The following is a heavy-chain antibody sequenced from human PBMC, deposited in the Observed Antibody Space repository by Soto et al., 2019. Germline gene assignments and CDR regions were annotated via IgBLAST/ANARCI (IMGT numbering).Heavy chain of an antibody. J-gene: IGHJ5*02. CDR3: ARDSGPTPRGWFDP. V-gene: IGHV1-69*04. Sequence: ASVKVSCKASGGTFSSYTISWVRQAPGQGLEWMGRIIPILGIANYAQKFQGRVTITADKSTSTAYMELSSLRSEDTAVYYCARDSGPTPRGWFDPWGQGTLVTVSS. CDR2: IIPILGIA. CDR1: GGTFSSYT. D-gene: IGHD3-10*01.